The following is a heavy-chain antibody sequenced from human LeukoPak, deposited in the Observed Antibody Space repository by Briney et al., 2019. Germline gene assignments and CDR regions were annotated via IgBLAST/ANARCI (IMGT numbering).Heavy chain of an antibody. V-gene: IGHV3-21*01. CDR1: GFTFSSYS. J-gene: IGHJ4*02. CDR2: ISSSSSYI. Sequence: GGSLRLSCAASGFTFSSYSMNWVRQAPGKGLEWVSSISSSSSYIYYADSVKGRFTISRDNAKNSLYLQMNSLRAGDTAVYYCARVYCSGGSCYYFDYWGQGTLVTVSS. CDR3: ARVYCSGGSCYYFDY. D-gene: IGHD2-15*01.